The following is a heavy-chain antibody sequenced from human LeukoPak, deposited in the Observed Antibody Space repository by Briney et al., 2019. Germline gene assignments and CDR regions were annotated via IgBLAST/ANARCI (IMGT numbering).Heavy chain of an antibody. CDR2: ISSSGISI. J-gene: IGHJ5*02. D-gene: IGHD2-15*01. CDR3: ARGADGVSSNSRGWFDP. Sequence: GGSLRLSCAASGFTFSEYYMIWIRQAPGKGLEFVSSISSSGISIYYADFLKGRFTISRDNAKNSLFLQMNSLRAEDTAVYSCARGADGVSSNSRGWFDPWGQGTLVTVSS. CDR1: GFTFSEYY. V-gene: IGHV3-11*04.